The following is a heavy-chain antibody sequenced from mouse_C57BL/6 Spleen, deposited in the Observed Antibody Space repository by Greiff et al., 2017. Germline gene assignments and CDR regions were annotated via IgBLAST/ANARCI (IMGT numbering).Heavy chain of an antibody. Sequence: VQLQQSGAELVKPGASVKISCKASGYAFSSYWMNWVKQRPGKGLAWIGQIYPGDGDTNYNGKFKGKATLTADKSSSTAYMHLNSLTSEDSAVYFCARHTTVVPYYYAMDYWGQGTSVTVSS. D-gene: IGHD1-1*01. CDR3: ARHTTVVPYYYAMDY. CDR2: IYPGDGDT. J-gene: IGHJ4*01. CDR1: GYAFSSYW. V-gene: IGHV1-80*01.